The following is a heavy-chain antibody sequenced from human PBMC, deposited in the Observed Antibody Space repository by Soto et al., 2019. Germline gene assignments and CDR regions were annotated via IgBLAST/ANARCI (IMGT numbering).Heavy chain of an antibody. CDR2: ISNDGIGK. CDR3: ARDQCFGGGRSCYYFDF. D-gene: IGHD2-15*01. CDR1: GFTFTSYD. Sequence: QVQLVESGEGVVQPGRSLRLSCAASGFTFTSYDINWVRQAPGKGLEWVAVISNDGIGKYYADSVKGRFTISRDNSKNTLYLQMNSLRSDDTAVYYCARDQCFGGGRSCYYFDFWGQGTLVTVSS. V-gene: IGHV3-30*04. J-gene: IGHJ4*02.